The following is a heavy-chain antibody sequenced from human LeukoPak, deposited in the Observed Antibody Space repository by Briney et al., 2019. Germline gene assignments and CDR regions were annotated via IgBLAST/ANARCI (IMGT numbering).Heavy chain of an antibody. CDR3: ARDYGSGSYYYNWFDP. CDR2: IYHSGST. CDR1: GYSISSGYY. D-gene: IGHD3-10*01. Sequence: PSETLSLTCAVSGYSISSGYYWGWIRQPPGKGLEWIGSIYHSGSTYYNPSLKSRVTISVDTSKNQFSLKLSSVTAADTAVYYCARDYGSGSYYYNWFDPRGQGTLVTVSS. J-gene: IGHJ5*02. V-gene: IGHV4-38-2*02.